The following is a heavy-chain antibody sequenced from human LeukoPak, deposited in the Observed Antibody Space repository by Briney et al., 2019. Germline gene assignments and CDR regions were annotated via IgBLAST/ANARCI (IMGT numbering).Heavy chain of an antibody. Sequence: PGGSLRLSCAASGFTFSSYSMTWVRQAPGKGLEWVSSISSSSSYIYYAVSVKGRFTISRDNAKNSLYLQMNSLRAEDTAVYYCARDRPYYDFWSGYYPDGYYYYGMDVWGQGTTVTVSS. CDR2: ISSSSSYI. J-gene: IGHJ6*02. CDR1: GFTFSSYS. CDR3: ARDRPYYDFWSGYYPDGYYYYGMDV. V-gene: IGHV3-21*01. D-gene: IGHD3-3*01.